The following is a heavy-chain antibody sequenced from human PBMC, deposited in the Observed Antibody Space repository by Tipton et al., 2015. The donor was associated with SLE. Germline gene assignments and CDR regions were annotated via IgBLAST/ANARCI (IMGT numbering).Heavy chain of an antibody. CDR1: GGSISFDY. D-gene: IGHD5-12*01. CDR2: IDISGTT. CDR3: ARRTSGYAPDY. J-gene: IGHJ4*02. Sequence: TLSLTCTVSGGSISFDYWSWIRQSAGRGLEWIGRIDISGTTIYNPSLESRLTMSFDTSKNQFSLRLTSVSAADTAFYYCARRTSGYAPDYWGQGTLVTVSS. V-gene: IGHV4-4*07.